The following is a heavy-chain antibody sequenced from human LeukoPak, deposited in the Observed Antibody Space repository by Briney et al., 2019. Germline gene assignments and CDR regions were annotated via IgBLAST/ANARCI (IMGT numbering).Heavy chain of an antibody. CDR2: IYYTGAT. CDR1: GGSISSYY. Sequence: SETLSLTCSVSGGSISSYYWSWIRQPPGKGLEWIGYIYYTGATNCNPSLESRVTISIDRSKRQLSLELRSVTAADTAVYYCARDRRESSKANDAFDIWGQGTMVTVSP. D-gene: IGHD4-11*01. J-gene: IGHJ3*02. V-gene: IGHV4-59*01. CDR3: ARDRRESSKANDAFDI.